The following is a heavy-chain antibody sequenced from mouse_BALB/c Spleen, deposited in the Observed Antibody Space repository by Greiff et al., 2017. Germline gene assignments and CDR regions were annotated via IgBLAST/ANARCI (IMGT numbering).Heavy chain of an antibody. CDR1: GFTFSSYT. Sequence: EVKLMESGGGLVKPGGSLKLSCAASGFTFSSYTMSWVRQTPEKRLEWVATISSGGSYTYYPDSVKGRFTISRDNAKNTLYLQMSSLKSEDTAMYYCTRDSGGYFDYWGQGTTLTVSS. J-gene: IGHJ2*01. CDR2: ISSGGSYT. D-gene: IGHD1-3*01. V-gene: IGHV5-6-4*01. CDR3: TRDSGGYFDY.